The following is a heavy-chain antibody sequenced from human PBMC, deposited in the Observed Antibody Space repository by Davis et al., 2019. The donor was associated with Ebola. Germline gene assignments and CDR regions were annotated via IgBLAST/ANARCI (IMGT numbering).Heavy chain of an antibody. Sequence: GESLKISCAASGFTFSSYAMHWVRQAPGKGLEWVAVISYDGSNKYYADSVKGRFTISRDNSKNTLYLQMNSLRAEDTAVYYCARDGYCTNGVCYYYYYMDVWGKGTTVTVSS. CDR3: ARDGYCTNGVCYYYYYMDV. J-gene: IGHJ6*03. V-gene: IGHV3-30-3*01. CDR1: GFTFSSYA. CDR2: ISYDGSNK. D-gene: IGHD2-8*01.